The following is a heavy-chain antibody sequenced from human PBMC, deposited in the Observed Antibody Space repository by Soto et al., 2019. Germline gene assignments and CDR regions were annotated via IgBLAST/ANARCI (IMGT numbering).Heavy chain of an antibody. D-gene: IGHD3-16*01. CDR1: GFTFSYYA. Sequence: EVQLLESGGGLVQPGGSLRLSCAASGFTFSYYAMNWVRQAPGKGLEWVSAITDSGCSTYYADSVKGRFTISRDNSKNTLFLQMNSRRAEATAVYFCAKGTVQRGGASDYWGQVTLVTVSS. CDR3: AKGTVQRGGASDY. J-gene: IGHJ4*02. CDR2: ITDSGCST. V-gene: IGHV3-23*01.